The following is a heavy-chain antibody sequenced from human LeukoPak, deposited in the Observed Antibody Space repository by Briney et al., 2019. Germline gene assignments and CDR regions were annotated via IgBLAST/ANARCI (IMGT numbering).Heavy chain of an antibody. CDR1: AFSFTSFG. CDR3: ARGTWETAARPYSFDT. D-gene: IGHD1-26*01. V-gene: IGHV1-18*01. Sequence: GASVKVSCKAFAFSFTSFGINWVRQAPGQVLEWMGWISGYNGDTKYAQKFQGRVTMTTDTSTSTAYMELRSLRSDDTAVYYCARGTWETAARPYSFDTWGQGTLVTVTS. J-gene: IGHJ4*02. CDR2: ISGYNGDT.